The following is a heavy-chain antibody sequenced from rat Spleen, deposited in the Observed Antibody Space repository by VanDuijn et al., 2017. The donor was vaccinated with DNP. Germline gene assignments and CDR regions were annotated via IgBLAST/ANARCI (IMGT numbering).Heavy chain of an antibody. J-gene: IGHJ3*01. Sequence: QVQLKESGPGLVQSSQTLSLTCTVSGFSLFNYGVSWIRQPPGKGLEWIGAIWSGGNTDYDSILKSRLIISRDTSTNQVLLLMSDLQPEDTAMYFCARSWGYYSNSPFPYWGQGTLVTVSS. CDR1: GFSLFNYG. V-gene: IGHV2-16*01. CDR2: IWSGGNT. D-gene: IGHD1-2*01. CDR3: ARSWGYYSNSPFPY.